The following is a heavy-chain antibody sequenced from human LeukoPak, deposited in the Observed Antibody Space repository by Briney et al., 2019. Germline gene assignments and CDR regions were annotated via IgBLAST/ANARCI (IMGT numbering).Heavy chain of an antibody. CDR2: IYYSGST. V-gene: IGHV4-61*01. Sequence: YPSETLSLTCTVSGGSVSSGSYYWSWIRQPPGKGLEWIAYIYYSGSTNYNPSLKSRVTISVDTSKNQFSLKLSSVTAADTAVYYCARGDITMVRGVIGSGNWFDPWGQGTLVAVSS. J-gene: IGHJ5*02. CDR3: ARGDITMVRGVIGSGNWFDP. D-gene: IGHD3-10*01. CDR1: GGSVSSGSYY.